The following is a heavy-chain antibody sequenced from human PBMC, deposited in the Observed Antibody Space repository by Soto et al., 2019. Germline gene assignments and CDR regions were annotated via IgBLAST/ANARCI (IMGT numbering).Heavy chain of an antibody. D-gene: IGHD6-6*01. CDR3: AKDQYSSSPTYYYYGMDV. V-gene: IGHV3-30*18. CDR2: ISYDGSNK. J-gene: IGHJ6*02. Sequence: QVQLVESGGGVVQPGRSLRLSCAASGFTFSSYGMHWVRQAPGKGLEWVAVISYDGSNKYYADSVKGRFTISRDNSKNTLYLQMNSLRAEDTAVYYRAKDQYSSSPTYYYYGMDVWGQGTTVTVSS. CDR1: GFTFSSYG.